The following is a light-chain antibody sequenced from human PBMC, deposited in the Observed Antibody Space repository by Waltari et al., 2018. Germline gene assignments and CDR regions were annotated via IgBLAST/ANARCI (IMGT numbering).Light chain of an antibody. CDR2: WAS. CDR3: QQYYSPPYS. CDR1: QSLFYSSNNKNY. V-gene: IGKV4-1*01. Sequence: DIVMTQSLDSLAVSLGERATINCKSSQSLFYSSNNKNYLAWYQHKPGQLPKLLIYWASTRESGVPDRFSGSGSGTDFTLSISGLQAEDVAVYYCQQYYSPPYSFGQGTKLEIK. J-gene: IGKJ2*03.